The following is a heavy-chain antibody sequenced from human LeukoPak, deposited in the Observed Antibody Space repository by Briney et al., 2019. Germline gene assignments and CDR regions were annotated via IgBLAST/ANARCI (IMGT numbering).Heavy chain of an antibody. J-gene: IGHJ3*02. CDR1: GYSFTSYW. V-gene: IGHV5-51*01. D-gene: IGHD4-23*01. CDR3: ARLRDYGGNDDSFYI. CDR2: IYPDDSDT. Sequence: KPGESLKISCKGSGYSFTSYWIGWVRQMPGKGLDWMGIIYPDDSDTRYSPSFQGQVTISADKSISTAYLQWSSLKASDTAMYYCARLRDYGGNDDSFYIWGLGTMVTVSS.